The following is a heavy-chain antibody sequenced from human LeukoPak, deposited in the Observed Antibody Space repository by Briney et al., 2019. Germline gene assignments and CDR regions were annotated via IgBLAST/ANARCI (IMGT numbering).Heavy chain of an antibody. D-gene: IGHD4-23*01. Sequence: SETLSLTCTVSGGSISSSSYYWGWIRQPPGKGLEWIGSIYYSGSTYYNPSLKSRVTISVDTSKNQFSLKLSSVNAADTAVYYCARTPSMVVTSEVYWGQGTLVTVSS. J-gene: IGHJ4*02. CDR1: GGSISSSSYY. CDR3: ARTPSMVVTSEVY. CDR2: IYYSGST. V-gene: IGHV4-39*01.